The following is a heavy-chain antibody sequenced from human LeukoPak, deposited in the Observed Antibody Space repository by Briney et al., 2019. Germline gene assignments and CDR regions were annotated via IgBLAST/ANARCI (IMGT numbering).Heavy chain of an antibody. Sequence: SETLSLTCAVSGGSISSGGYSWSWIRQPPGKGLEWIGYIYHSGSTYYNPSLKSRVTISVDRSKNQFSLKLSSVTAADTAVYHCARASRWFDPWGQGTLVTVSS. CDR3: ARASRWFDP. V-gene: IGHV4-30-2*01. J-gene: IGHJ5*02. CDR1: GGSISSGGYS. CDR2: IYHSGST.